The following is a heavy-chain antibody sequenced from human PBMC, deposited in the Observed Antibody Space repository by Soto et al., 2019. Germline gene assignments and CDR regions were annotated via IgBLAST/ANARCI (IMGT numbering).Heavy chain of an antibody. D-gene: IGHD3-10*01. J-gene: IGHJ3*01. Sequence: SETLSLTCTVSGDSITSYNWNWLRQPPGKALEWIGYVYSSGSTNYNPSLKSRVTISVDTSRNQFSLKVNSVTAADTAVYYCARRYGSAFDFWGQGTMVTVSS. V-gene: IGHV4-59*01. CDR2: VYSSGST. CDR3: ARRYGSAFDF. CDR1: GDSITSYN.